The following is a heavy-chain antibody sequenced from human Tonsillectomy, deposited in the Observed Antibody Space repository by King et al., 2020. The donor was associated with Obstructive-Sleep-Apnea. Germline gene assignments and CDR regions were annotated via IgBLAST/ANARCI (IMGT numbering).Heavy chain of an antibody. V-gene: IGHV4-4*02. J-gene: IGHJ6*02. CDR1: GGSISSSNW. D-gene: IGHD3-22*01. CDR2: IYHSGST. Sequence: VQLQESGPGLVKPSGTLSLTCAVSGGSISSSNWWSWVRQPPGKGLEWIGEIYHSGSTNYNPSLKIRVTISVDKSKNQFSLKLSSVTAADTAVYNWANDPGRADSSGSYYFYYGMDVWGQGTTVTVSS. CDR3: ANDPGRADSSGSYYFYYGMDV.